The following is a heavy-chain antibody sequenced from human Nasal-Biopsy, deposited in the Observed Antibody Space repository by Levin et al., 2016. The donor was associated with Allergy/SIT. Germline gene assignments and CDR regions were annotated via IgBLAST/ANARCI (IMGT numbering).Heavy chain of an antibody. CDR2: VYTSGST. Sequence: SETLSLTCTVSGGSIISSDHYWAWLRQPAGKTLEWIGRVYTSGSTNYNPSLESRVTISADTSDNQFSLRLTPVTAADTAVYFCVRVVGPSTPRPHRFDVWGPGILVTVSS. CDR1: GGSIISSDHY. J-gene: IGHJ4*02. CDR3: VRVVGPSTPRPHRFDV. V-gene: IGHV4-61*02. D-gene: IGHD2-15*01.